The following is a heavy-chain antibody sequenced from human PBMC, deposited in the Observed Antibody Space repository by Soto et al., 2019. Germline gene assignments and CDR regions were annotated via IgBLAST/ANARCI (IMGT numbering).Heavy chain of an antibody. J-gene: IGHJ4*02. V-gene: IGHV1-46*01. CDR2: FNPSGLST. D-gene: IGHD6-19*01. CDR1: GSITNHH. Sequence: QVHLVQSGAEVKKPGASVNVSCQASGSITNHHMHGVRQAPGQGLEWMGIFNPSGLSTTYAQKFQGRVTITRDTSTSTVYMELSSLTAEDTAVYFCAKVTHRCPIAVAGPLGSWGQGTLVSVSS. CDR3: AKVTHRCPIAVAGPLGS.